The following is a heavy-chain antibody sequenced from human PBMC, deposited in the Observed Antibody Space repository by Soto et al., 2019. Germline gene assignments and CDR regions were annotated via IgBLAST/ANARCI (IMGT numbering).Heavy chain of an antibody. V-gene: IGHV3-30*18. CDR3: VKERYAQLWLEDYGMDV. CDR1: GFTFSSYG. Sequence: LRLSCAAPGFTFSSYGIHWVRQAPGKGLEWVALISYDGTDKYYADSVKGRFTISRDNSKNTLYLQMSSLGPEDTAVYYCVKERYAQLWLEDYGMDVWGQGTTVTVSS. CDR2: ISYDGTDK. J-gene: IGHJ6*02. D-gene: IGHD5-18*01.